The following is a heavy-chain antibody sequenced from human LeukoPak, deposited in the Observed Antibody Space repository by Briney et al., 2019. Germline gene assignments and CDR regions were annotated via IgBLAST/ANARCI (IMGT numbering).Heavy chain of an antibody. CDR1: GFTFSSYE. V-gene: IGHV3-48*03. D-gene: IGHD3-9*01. J-gene: IGHJ3*02. CDR2: ISSSGSTI. Sequence: GGSLRLSCAASGFTFSSYEMNWVRQAPGKGLEWVSYISSSGSTIYYADSVKGRFTISRDNAKNSLYLQMNSLRAEDTAVYYCARDGMADILTGYPFGAFDIWGQGIMVTVSS. CDR3: ARDGMADILTGYPFGAFDI.